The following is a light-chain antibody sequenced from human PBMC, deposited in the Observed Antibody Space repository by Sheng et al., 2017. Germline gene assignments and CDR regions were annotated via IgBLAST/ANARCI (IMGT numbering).Light chain of an antibody. J-gene: IGKJ4*01. Sequence: ETVMTQSPATLSVSPGERATLSCRASQSLSSNLAWYQQKPGQAPRLLIYGASTRATGIPARFGGSGSGTEFTLTISSLQSEDFAVYYCQQYNSWPLSFGGGTKVEIK. CDR2: GAS. CDR1: QSLSSN. V-gene: IGKV3D-15*01. CDR3: QQYNSWPLS.